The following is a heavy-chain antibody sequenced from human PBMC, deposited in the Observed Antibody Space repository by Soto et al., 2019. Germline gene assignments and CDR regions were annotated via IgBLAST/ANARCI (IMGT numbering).Heavy chain of an antibody. V-gene: IGHV4-59*12. Sequence: SETLSLTCTVSGGSISSYYWSWIRQPPGKGLEWIGYIYYSESTNYNPSLKSRVTISVHTSKNQFSLKLSSVTAADTAVYYCARGLITGSHYSGGWYYFDSWGQGTQVTVSS. J-gene: IGHJ4*02. CDR2: IYYSEST. D-gene: IGHD6-19*01. CDR1: GGSISSYY. CDR3: ARGLITGSHYSGGWYYFDS.